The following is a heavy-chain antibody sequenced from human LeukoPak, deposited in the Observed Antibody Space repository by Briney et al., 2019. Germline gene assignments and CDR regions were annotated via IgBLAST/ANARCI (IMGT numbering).Heavy chain of an antibody. D-gene: IGHD4-17*01. CDR1: GGSISSYY. CDR3: ATRGAYGDYLAK. V-gene: IGHV4-4*07. Sequence: SETLSLTCTVSGGSISSYYWSWIRQPAGKGLEWIGRIYTSGSTNYNPSLKSRVTMSVDTSKNQFSLKLSSVTAADTAVYYCATRGAYGDYLAKWGQETMVTVSS. CDR2: IYTSGST. J-gene: IGHJ3*01.